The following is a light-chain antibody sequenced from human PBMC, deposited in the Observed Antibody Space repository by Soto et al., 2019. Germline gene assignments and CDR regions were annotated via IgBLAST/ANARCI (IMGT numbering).Light chain of an antibody. CDR2: GTS. CDR1: QSIRRY. Sequence: DIQMTQSPSSLSASVGDRVTITCRASQSIRRYLNWYQQKPGNAPKLLIYGTSSLQSPVPSRFSGTGSGTDFTLTISSLQPEDFATYYCQQSYSTPYSFGQGTKLEIK. CDR3: QQSYSTPYS. V-gene: IGKV1-39*01. J-gene: IGKJ2*03.